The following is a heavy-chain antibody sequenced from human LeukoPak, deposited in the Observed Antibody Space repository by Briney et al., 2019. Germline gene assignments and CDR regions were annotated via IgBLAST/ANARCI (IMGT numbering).Heavy chain of an antibody. D-gene: IGHD5-18*01. CDR1: GFTFSSYG. J-gene: IGHJ4*02. CDR3: ARAAGYSYGNFDY. Sequence: QSGGSLRLSCAASGFTFSSYGMHWVRQAPGKGLEWVAVIWYDGTNKYYADSVKGRFTISRDNAKNSLYLQMNSLRAEDTAVYHCARAAGYSYGNFDYWGQGTLVTVSS. V-gene: IGHV3-33*01. CDR2: IWYDGTNK.